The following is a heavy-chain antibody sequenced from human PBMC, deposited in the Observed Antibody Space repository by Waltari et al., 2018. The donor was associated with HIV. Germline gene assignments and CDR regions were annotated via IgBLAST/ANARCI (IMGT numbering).Heavy chain of an antibody. Sequence: EVQLVESGGGLVKPGGAVRLSCAASSFTFRTSSINWVRQAPGKGLEWVSSISGYSGYIYYADSVKGRFAISRDNAKNSLYLQMNSLRAEDTAVYYCARAQSHDAFDIWGQGTMVTVSS. V-gene: IGHV3-21*01. CDR2: ISGYSGYI. J-gene: IGHJ3*02. CDR1: SFTFRTSS. CDR3: ARAQSHDAFDI.